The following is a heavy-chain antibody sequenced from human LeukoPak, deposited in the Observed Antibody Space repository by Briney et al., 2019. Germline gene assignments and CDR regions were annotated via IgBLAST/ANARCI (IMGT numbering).Heavy chain of an antibody. D-gene: IGHD4-17*01. Sequence: GGSLRLSCAASGFTFSSYSMNWVRQAPGKGLEWVSYISSSSSTIYYADSVKGRFTISRDNAKNSLYLRMNSLRAEDTAVYYCARDLVVLGDPGDYWGQGTLVTVSS. CDR2: ISSSSSTI. CDR1: GFTFSSYS. V-gene: IGHV3-48*01. J-gene: IGHJ4*02. CDR3: ARDLVVLGDPGDY.